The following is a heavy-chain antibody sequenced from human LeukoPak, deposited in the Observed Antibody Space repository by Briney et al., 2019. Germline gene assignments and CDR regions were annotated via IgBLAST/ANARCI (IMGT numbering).Heavy chain of an antibody. CDR2: INHTGSA. CDR1: GGSFSNYY. CDR3: VRGPYGSGISNWFDP. J-gene: IGHJ5*02. D-gene: IGHD3-10*01. V-gene: IGHV4-34*01. Sequence: SETLSLTCAVYGGSFSNYYWSWIRQPPGKGLEWIGEINHTGSANYNPSLKSRVTISVDTSKNQFSLKLSSVTAADTAVYYCVRGPYGSGISNWFDPWGQGTQVIVSS.